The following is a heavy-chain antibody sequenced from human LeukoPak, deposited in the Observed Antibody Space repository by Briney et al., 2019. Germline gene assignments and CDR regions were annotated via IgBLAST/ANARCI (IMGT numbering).Heavy chain of an antibody. CDR1: GYTFTGYY. CDR2: INPNSGGT. Sequence: ASVNVSCKASGYTFTGYYMHWVRQAPGQGLEWMGWINPNSGGTKYAQKFQGRVTMTRDTSISTAYMELSRLRSDDTAAYYCARTWAGYSSSWYYFDYWGQGTLVTVSS. D-gene: IGHD6-13*01. V-gene: IGHV1-2*02. J-gene: IGHJ4*02. CDR3: ARTWAGYSSSWYYFDY.